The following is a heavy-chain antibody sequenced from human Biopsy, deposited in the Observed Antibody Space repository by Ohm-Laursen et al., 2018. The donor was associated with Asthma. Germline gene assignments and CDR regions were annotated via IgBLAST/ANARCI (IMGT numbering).Heavy chain of an antibody. CDR1: GFTVTTNS. J-gene: IGHJ4*02. CDR3: AKARIHHFYDSSGYYQND. D-gene: IGHD3-22*01. V-gene: IGHV3-9*01. Sequence: SLRLSCSASGFTVTTNSISWVRQAPGKGLEWVSGVSWNSGSIDYADSVKGRFTISRDNAKNTLYLQMNSLRAEDTAVYYCAKARIHHFYDSSGYYQNDWGQGTLVTVSS. CDR2: VSWNSGSI.